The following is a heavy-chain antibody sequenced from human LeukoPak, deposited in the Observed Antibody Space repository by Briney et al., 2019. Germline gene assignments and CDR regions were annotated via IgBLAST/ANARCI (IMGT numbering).Heavy chain of an antibody. V-gene: IGHV3-23*01. CDR3: AKDPSVLRFLVDY. CDR1: GFTFSSYA. J-gene: IGHJ4*02. D-gene: IGHD3-3*01. CDR2: ISGSGSST. Sequence: GGSLRLSCAASGFTFSSYALSWVRQAPGKGLEWVSAISGSGSSTYYADSVKGRFTISRDNSKNTLYLQMNSLRAEDTAVYYCAKDPSVLRFLVDYWGQGTLVTVSS.